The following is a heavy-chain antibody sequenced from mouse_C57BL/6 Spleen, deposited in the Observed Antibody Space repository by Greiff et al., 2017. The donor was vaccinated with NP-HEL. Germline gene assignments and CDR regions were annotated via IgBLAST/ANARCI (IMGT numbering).Heavy chain of an antibody. CDR2: IDPSDSET. V-gene: IGHV1-52*01. CDR3: ARDGYSRAWFAY. J-gene: IGHJ3*01. Sequence: QVQLKQPGAELVRPGSSVKLSCKASGYTFTSYWMHWVKQRPIQGLEWIGNIDPSDSETHYNQKFKDKATLTVDKSSSTAYMQLSSLTSEDSAVYYCARDGYSRAWFAYWGQGTLVTVSA. CDR1: GYTFTSYW. D-gene: IGHD2-3*01.